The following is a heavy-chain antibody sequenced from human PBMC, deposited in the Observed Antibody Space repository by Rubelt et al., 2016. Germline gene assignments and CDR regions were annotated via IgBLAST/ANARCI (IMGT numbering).Heavy chain of an antibody. CDR2: LSSYNGNT. J-gene: IGHJ4*02. Sequence: QVQLVQSGAEVKKPGASVKVSCKASGYTFTTYGINWVRQAPGQGLEWMGWLSSYNGNTNHAQTRQAEVTMTTDPSTSTACVELRSLRSDDTAVYYWAREAYSGRYPLIDYWGQGTLVTVSS. CDR3: AREAYSGRYPLIDY. D-gene: IGHD1-26*01. CDR1: GYTFTTYG. V-gene: IGHV1-18*01.